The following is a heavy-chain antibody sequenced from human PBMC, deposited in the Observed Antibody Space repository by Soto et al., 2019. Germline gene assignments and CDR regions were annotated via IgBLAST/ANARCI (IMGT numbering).Heavy chain of an antibody. D-gene: IGHD5-18*01. CDR3: AKDQARGYNYGPYY. CDR1: GFTFSSYA. J-gene: IGHJ4*02. CDR2: ISSSGGTT. Sequence: RLSCAASGFTFSSYAMNWVRQAPGKGLEWVSGISSSGGTTYQADSAKGRFTISRDNSKNTLFLQMNSLRAEDTAVYYCAKDQARGYNYGPYYWGQATLVTVSS. V-gene: IGHV3-23*01.